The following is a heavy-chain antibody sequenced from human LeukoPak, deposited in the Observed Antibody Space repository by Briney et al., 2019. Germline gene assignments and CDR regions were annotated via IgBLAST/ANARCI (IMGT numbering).Heavy chain of an antibody. J-gene: IGHJ4*02. CDR3: ARGFDPHSYGPHSDY. CDR2: IYYSGST. D-gene: IGHD5-18*01. Sequence: NSSETLSLTCSVSGGSISSYYWNWIRQPPGKGLEWIGYIYYSGSTSYIPSLKSRVTISVDTSKNQFSLKLSSVTAADTAIYYCARGFDPHSYGPHSDYWGLGTLVTVSS. CDR1: GGSISSYY. V-gene: IGHV4-59*01.